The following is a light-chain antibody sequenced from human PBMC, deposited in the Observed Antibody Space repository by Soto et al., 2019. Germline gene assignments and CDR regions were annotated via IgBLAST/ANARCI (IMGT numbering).Light chain of an antibody. J-gene: IGLJ2*01. CDR3: SSYTSSSTVV. CDR2: DVS. Sequence: QSALTQPASVSGSPGQSITISCTGTSSDVGGYNYVSWYQQHPGKAPKLMIYDVSNRPSGVSNRFSGSKSGNTAFLTISGLQAEDEADYYCSSYTSSSTVVFGGGTKLTFL. CDR1: SSDVGGYNY. V-gene: IGLV2-14*01.